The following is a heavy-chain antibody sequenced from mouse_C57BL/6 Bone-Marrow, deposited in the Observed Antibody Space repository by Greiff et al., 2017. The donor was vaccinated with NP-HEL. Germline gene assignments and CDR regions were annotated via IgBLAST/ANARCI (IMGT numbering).Heavy chain of an antibody. CDR1: GYTFTDYY. J-gene: IGHJ3*01. V-gene: IGHV1-26*01. Sequence: EVKLQQSGPELVKPGASVKISCKASGYTFTDYYMNWVKQSHGKSLEWIGDINPNNGGTSYNQKFKGKATLTVDKSSSTAYMELRSLTSEDSAVYYCALNPAAWFAYWGQGTLVTVSA. CDR3: ALNPAAWFAY. CDR2: INPNNGGT.